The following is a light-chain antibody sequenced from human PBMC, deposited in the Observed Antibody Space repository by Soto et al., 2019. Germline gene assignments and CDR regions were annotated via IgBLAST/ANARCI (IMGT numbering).Light chain of an antibody. Sequence: EIVLTQSPGTLSLSPGERATLSCRASQSVSSSLAWYQQKPGQAPRLLIYGASNRATVIPDRFSGSGSGTDFTLTISRLEPEDLAVYYCQQYASSPPLTFGGGTKVDIK. CDR1: QSVSSS. CDR3: QQYASSPPLT. V-gene: IGKV3-20*01. J-gene: IGKJ4*02. CDR2: GAS.